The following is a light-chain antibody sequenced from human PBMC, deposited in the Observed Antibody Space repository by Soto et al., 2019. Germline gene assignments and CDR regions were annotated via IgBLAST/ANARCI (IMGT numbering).Light chain of an antibody. CDR1: SGHSSYA. CDR3: QTWGTGIRV. CDR2: LNSDGSH. Sequence: QPVLTQSPSASASLGASVKLTCTLSSGHSSYAIAWHQQQPEKGPRYLMKLNSDGSHSKGDGIPDRFSGSSSGAESYLTISSLQSEDEADYYCQTWGTGIRVFGGGTKLTVL. V-gene: IGLV4-69*01. J-gene: IGLJ2*01.